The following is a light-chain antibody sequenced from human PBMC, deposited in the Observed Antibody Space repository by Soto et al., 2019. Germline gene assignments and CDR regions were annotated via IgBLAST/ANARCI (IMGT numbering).Light chain of an antibody. CDR3: GSYTSSSTLYV. CDR2: DVS. J-gene: IGLJ1*01. CDR1: SSDVGDFNY. V-gene: IGLV2-14*03. Sequence: QSVLTQPSSVSGSPGQSITISCTGTSSDVGDFNYVSWYQQHPGKAPKLIIYDVSSRPSGASNRFSGSKSGNTAALTISGLQAEDEADYYCGSYTSSSTLYVFGGGTKVTVL.